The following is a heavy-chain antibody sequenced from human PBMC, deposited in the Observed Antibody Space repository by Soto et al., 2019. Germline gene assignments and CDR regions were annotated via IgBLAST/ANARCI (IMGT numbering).Heavy chain of an antibody. J-gene: IGHJ6*02. V-gene: IGHV4-31*03. CDR1: GGSISSGVYY. D-gene: IGHD3-22*01. CDR2: IYYSGST. CDR3: ARGHDSSGYYNIPRPYSSGMDA. Sequence: PSETLSLTCTVSGGSISSGVYYWSWIRQHPGKGLEWIGFIYYSGSTYYNPSLKSRVTISVDTSKNQFSLKLSSVTAADTAVYYCARGHDSSGYYNIPRPYSSGMDAWGQGTTLTVSS.